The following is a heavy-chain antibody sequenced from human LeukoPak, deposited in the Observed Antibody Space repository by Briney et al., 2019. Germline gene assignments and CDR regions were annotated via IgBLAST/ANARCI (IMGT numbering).Heavy chain of an antibody. CDR3: AKDMTPYFSYYYYGMDV. Sequence: GGSLRLSCAASGSTFDDYAMHWVRQAPGKGLEWVSLTSGDGGSTYYADSVKGRFTISRDNSKNSLYLQMNSLRTEDTALYYCAKDMTPYFSYYYYGMDVWGQGTTVTVSS. D-gene: IGHD2-21*01. V-gene: IGHV3-43*02. CDR2: TSGDGGST. CDR1: GSTFDDYA. J-gene: IGHJ6*02.